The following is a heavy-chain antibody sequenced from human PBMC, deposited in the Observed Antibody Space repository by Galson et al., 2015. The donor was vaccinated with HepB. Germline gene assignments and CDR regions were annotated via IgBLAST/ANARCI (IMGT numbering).Heavy chain of an antibody. D-gene: IGHD3-16*02. J-gene: IGHJ3*02. CDR1: GFTFSSYA. V-gene: IGHV3-23*01. CDR3: AKDPTMITFGGVIVDDAFDI. CDR2: ISGSGGST. Sequence: LRLSCAASGFTFSSYAMSWVRQAPGKGLEWVSAISGSGGSTYYADSVKGRFTISRDNSKNTLYLQMNSLRAEDTAVYYCAKDPTMITFGGVIVDDAFDIWGQGTMVTVSS.